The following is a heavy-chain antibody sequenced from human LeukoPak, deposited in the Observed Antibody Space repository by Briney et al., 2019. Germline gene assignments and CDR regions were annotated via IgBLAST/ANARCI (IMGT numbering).Heavy chain of an antibody. D-gene: IGHD6-13*01. V-gene: IGHV4-39*07. CDR2: IYYSGST. Sequence: SETLSLTCTVSGGSISSSSYYWGWIHQPPGKGLEWIGSIYYSGSTYYNPSLKSRVTISIDTSKNQFSLKLSSVTAADTSVYFCARVAAAGNYYFDYWGQGTLVTVSS. J-gene: IGHJ4*02. CDR3: ARVAAAGNYYFDY. CDR1: GGSISSSSYY.